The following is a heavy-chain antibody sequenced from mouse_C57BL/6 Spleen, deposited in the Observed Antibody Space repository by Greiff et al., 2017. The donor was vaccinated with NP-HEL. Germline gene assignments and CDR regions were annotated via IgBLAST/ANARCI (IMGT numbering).Heavy chain of an antibody. Sequence: QVQLQQSGAELMKPGASVKLSCKATGYTFTGYWIEWVKQRPGHGLEWIGEILPGSGSTNYNDKFKGKATFTADTSSNTAYMQLSSLTTEDSAIYYCARGRDDGWYFDVWGTGTTVTVSS. V-gene: IGHV1-9*01. CDR1: GYTFTGYW. CDR3: ARGRDDGWYFDV. CDR2: ILPGSGST. D-gene: IGHD2-3*01. J-gene: IGHJ1*03.